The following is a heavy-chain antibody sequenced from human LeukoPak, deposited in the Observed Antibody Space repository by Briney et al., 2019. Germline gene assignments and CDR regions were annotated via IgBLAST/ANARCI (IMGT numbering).Heavy chain of an antibody. CDR1: GYTFTSYG. Sequence: ASVKVSCKASGYTFTSYGISWVRQAPGQGLEWMGWISADNGNTNYAQKLQGTVTMTTDTSTSTAYMELRGLRSDDTAVYYCARGVIHWGYYYYGMDVWGKGTTVTVSS. D-gene: IGHD3-10*01. V-gene: IGHV1-18*04. J-gene: IGHJ6*04. CDR3: ARGVIHWGYYYYGMDV. CDR2: ISADNGNT.